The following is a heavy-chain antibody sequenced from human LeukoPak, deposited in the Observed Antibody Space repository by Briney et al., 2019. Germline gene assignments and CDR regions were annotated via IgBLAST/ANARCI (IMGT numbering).Heavy chain of an antibody. CDR2: ISAYNGNT. V-gene: IGHV1-18*01. Sequence: ASVKVSCKVSGYTLTSYGISWVRQAPGQGLEWMGWISAYNGNTNYAQKLQGRVTMTTDTSTSTAYMELRSLRSDDTAVYYCSADSSGYYPLYWGQGTLVTVSS. CDR1: GYTLTSYG. D-gene: IGHD3-22*01. J-gene: IGHJ4*02. CDR3: SADSSGYYPLY.